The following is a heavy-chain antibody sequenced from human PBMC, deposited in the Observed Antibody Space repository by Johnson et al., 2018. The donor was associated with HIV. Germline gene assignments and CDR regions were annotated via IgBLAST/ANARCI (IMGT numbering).Heavy chain of an antibody. D-gene: IGHD2-15*01. J-gene: IGHJ3*02. Sequence: EVLLLESGGGLVQPGGSPRLSCGATPFTFSSYAMSRVRQAPVKGLDWVSVISFSGGKGRFSISRDSAKNSLYLQMNSLRAEDTALYYCAKLRPDRSGHRAFDIWGQGTMVTVSS. V-gene: IGHV3-23*01. CDR3: AKLRPDRSGHRAFDI. CDR1: PFTFSSYA. CDR2: ISFSGG.